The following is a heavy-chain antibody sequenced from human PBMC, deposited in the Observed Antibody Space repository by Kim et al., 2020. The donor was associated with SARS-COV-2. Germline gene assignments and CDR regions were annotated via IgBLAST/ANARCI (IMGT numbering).Heavy chain of an antibody. D-gene: IGHD1-26*01. Sequence: VKGRFTISRDNSKNTLDLQMNSLRAEDTAVYYCARGVGATRAYYYYGMDVWGQGTTVTVSS. J-gene: IGHJ6*02. CDR3: ARGVGATRAYYYYGMDV. V-gene: IGHV3-30*07.